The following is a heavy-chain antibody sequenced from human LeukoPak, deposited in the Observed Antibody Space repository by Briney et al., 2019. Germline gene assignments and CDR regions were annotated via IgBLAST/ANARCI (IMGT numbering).Heavy chain of an antibody. CDR3: ARRYGSGSYYHYPFDY. V-gene: IGHV4-39*01. Sequence: SETLSLTCTVSGGAISSSSHYWGWIRQPPGKGLEWIGSIFYSGSTYYNPSLKSRVTISVDTSKNQFSLKLSSVTAADTAVYYCARRYGSGSYYHYPFDYWGRGTLVTVSS. CDR2: IFYSGST. D-gene: IGHD3-10*01. J-gene: IGHJ4*02. CDR1: GGAISSSSHY.